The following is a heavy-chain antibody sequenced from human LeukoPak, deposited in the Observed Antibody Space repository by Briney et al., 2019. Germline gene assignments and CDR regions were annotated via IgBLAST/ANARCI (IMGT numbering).Heavy chain of an antibody. CDR1: GGSISSSTYY. J-gene: IGHJ4*02. CDR2: ISGSGGST. D-gene: IGHD3-10*01. V-gene: IGHV3-23*01. Sequence: LSLTCTVSGGSISSSTYYWGWIRQPPGKGLEWVSAISGSGGSTYYADSVKGWFNISRDNSKNTLYLQMNSLRAEDTAVYYCAKEGLWSGELEDYWGQGTLVTVSS. CDR3: AKEGLWSGELEDY.